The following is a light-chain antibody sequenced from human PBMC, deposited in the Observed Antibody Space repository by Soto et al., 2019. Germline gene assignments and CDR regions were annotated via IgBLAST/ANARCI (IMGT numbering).Light chain of an antibody. Sequence: DIQITQSPSTLYAYVGDRVTITFRASQTISSWLAWYQQKPGKAPKLLIYGASILQSGVPSRFSGSGSGTYFTLTVTSLQPEDFATYYCQQNYITPWTFGQGTKVDIK. CDR1: QTISSW. CDR3: QQNYITPWT. V-gene: IGKV1-5*01. CDR2: GAS. J-gene: IGKJ1*01.